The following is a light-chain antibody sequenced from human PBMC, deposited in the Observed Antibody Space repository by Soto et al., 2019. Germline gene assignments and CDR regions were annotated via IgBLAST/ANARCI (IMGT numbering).Light chain of an antibody. V-gene: IGKV3-11*01. CDR1: QSVSSY. Sequence: PGERATLSCRASQSVSSYLAWYQHRPGQAPRLLIYQTSIRAAGIPARFSASGSGTDFTLTISDVQPEDFALYYCHQRQSWPRTFGQGTKVDIK. CDR2: QTS. CDR3: HQRQSWPRT. J-gene: IGKJ1*01.